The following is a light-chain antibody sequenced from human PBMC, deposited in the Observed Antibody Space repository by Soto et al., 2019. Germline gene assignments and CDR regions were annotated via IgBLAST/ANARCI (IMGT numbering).Light chain of an antibody. CDR1: QGISTY. CDR3: QQLKTYPPA. J-gene: IGKJ4*01. CDR2: AAS. V-gene: IGKV1-9*01. Sequence: IQLTQSPSSLSASVGDRVSVTCRASQGISTYLAWYQQKPGKAPKLLIYAASSLKNGVPSRFSGSGSGTDFTLTISSLQPEDFATYYCQQLKTYPPAFGGGTKVEV.